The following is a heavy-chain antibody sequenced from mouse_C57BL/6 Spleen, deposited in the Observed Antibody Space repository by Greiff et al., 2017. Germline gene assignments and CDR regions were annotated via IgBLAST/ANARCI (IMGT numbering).Heavy chain of an antibody. J-gene: IGHJ2*01. CDR2: ISPGNGDT. D-gene: IGHD1-1*01. CDR1: GYTFTSYN. CDR3: AREEYGSSDGDYFDY. V-gene: IGHV1-12*01. Sequence: LQQSGAELVRPGASVKMSCKASGYTFTSYNMHWVKQTPRQGLEWIGAISPGNGDTSSNQKFKGKATLTVDKSSSTAYMQRSSLTPEGLAVYDCAREEYGSSDGDYFDYWGQGTTLTVSS.